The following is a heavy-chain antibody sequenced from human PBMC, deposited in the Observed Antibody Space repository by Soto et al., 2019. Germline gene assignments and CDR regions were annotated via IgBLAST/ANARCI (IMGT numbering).Heavy chain of an antibody. Sequence: GGSLRLSCAASGFTFSSYAMSWVRQAPGKGLEWVSAISGSGGSTYYADSVKGRFTISRDNSKNTLYLQMNSLRAEDTAVYYCAKDFPRGSSWILFGAFDIWGQGTMVTVSS. CDR3: AKDFPRGSSWILFGAFDI. J-gene: IGHJ3*02. D-gene: IGHD6-13*01. V-gene: IGHV3-23*01. CDR1: GFTFSSYA. CDR2: ISGSGGST.